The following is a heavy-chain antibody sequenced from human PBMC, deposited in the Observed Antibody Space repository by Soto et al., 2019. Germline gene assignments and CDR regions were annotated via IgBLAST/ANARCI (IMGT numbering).Heavy chain of an antibody. D-gene: IGHD1-7*01. V-gene: IGHV4-59*01. J-gene: IGHJ6*02. CDR3: ARKSSVVWNYGADYYYSGMDV. Sequence: SETLSLTCTVSGGSISSYYWSWIRQPPGKGLEWIGYIYYSGSTNYNPSLKSRVTISVDTSKNQFSLKLSSVTAADTAVYYCARKSSVVWNYGADYYYSGMDVWGQGTTVTVSS. CDR2: IYYSGST. CDR1: GGSISSYY.